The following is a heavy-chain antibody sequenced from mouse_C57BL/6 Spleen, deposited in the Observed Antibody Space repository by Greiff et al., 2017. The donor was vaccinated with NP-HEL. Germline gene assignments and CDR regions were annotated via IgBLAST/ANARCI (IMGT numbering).Heavy chain of an antibody. CDR3: ARTDYSNYIGFAY. CDR2: IDPSDSYT. CDR1: GYTFTSYW. D-gene: IGHD2-5*01. V-gene: IGHV1-69*01. Sequence: QVQLQQPGAELVMPGASVKLSCKASGYTFTSYWMHWVKQRPEQGLEWIGEIDPSDSYTNYNQKFKGKSTLTVDKSSSTAYMQLSSLTSEDSAVYYCARTDYSNYIGFAYWGQGTLVTVSA. J-gene: IGHJ3*01.